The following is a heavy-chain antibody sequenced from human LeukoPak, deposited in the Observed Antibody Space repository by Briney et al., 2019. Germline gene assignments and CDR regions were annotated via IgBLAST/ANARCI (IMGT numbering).Heavy chain of an antibody. Sequence: GGSLRLSCAASGFTFSDYYTSWIRQAPGKGLEWVSYISSSGSTIYYADSVKGRFTISRDNAKNSLYLQMNSLRAEDTAVYYCARFYGSGSYLDYYYGMDVWGQGTTVTVSS. CDR1: GFTFSDYY. D-gene: IGHD3-10*01. V-gene: IGHV3-11*01. CDR3: ARFYGSGSYLDYYYGMDV. J-gene: IGHJ6*02. CDR2: ISSSGSTI.